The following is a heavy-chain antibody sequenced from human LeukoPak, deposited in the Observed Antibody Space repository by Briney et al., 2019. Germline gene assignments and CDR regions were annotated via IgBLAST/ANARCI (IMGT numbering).Heavy chain of an antibody. J-gene: IGHJ4*02. V-gene: IGHV4-4*02. CDR1: GGSISSSNW. Sequence: ASETLSLTCAVSGGSISSSNWWSWVRQPPGQGLEWIGEIYHSGSTNYNPSLKSRVTISVEKTKNKFSLKLSSVTAADTAVYYCARYKGGDIVATIWGHYFDYWGQGTLVTVSS. D-gene: IGHD5-12*01. CDR3: ARYKGGDIVATIWGHYFDY. CDR2: IYHSGST.